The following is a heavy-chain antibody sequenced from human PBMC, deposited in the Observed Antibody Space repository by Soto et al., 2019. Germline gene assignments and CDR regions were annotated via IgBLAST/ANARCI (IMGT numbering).Heavy chain of an antibody. CDR1: GYTFTSYA. CDR3: ARELSSSWYLYYFDY. Sequence: ASVKVSCKASGYTFTSYAMHWVRQAPGQRLEWMGWINAGNGNTKYSQKFQGRVTITRDTSASTAYMELSSLRSEDTAVYYCARELSSSWYLYYFDYWGQGTRVTSPQ. J-gene: IGHJ4*02. CDR2: INAGNGNT. V-gene: IGHV1-3*01. D-gene: IGHD6-13*01.